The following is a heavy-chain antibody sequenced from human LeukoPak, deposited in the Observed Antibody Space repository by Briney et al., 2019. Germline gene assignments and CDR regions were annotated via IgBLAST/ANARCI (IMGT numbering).Heavy chain of an antibody. CDR2: ISWNSGSI. J-gene: IGHJ3*02. Sequence: GGSLRLSCAASGFTFDDYAMHWVRQAPGKGLEWVSGISWNSGSIDYADSVKGRFTISRDNAKNSLYLQMNSLRAEDTALYYCAKDTRYISGGDAFDIWGQGTMVTVSS. D-gene: IGHD6-19*01. CDR1: GFTFDDYA. CDR3: AKDTRYISGGDAFDI. V-gene: IGHV3-9*01.